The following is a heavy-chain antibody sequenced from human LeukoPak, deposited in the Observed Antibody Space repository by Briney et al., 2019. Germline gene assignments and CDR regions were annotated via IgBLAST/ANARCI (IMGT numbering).Heavy chain of an antibody. V-gene: IGHV3-23*01. CDR2: ISGSGGST. J-gene: IGHJ6*03. CDR1: GFTFSSYG. CDR3: ARLCSSTTCRPYMDV. D-gene: IGHD2-2*01. Sequence: GGSLRLSCAASGFTFSSYGMSWVRQAPGKGLEWVSAISGSGGSTYYADSVRGRFTISRDNSKNTLYLQMNSLRAEDTAVYYCARLCSSTTCRPYMDVWGKGTTVTV.